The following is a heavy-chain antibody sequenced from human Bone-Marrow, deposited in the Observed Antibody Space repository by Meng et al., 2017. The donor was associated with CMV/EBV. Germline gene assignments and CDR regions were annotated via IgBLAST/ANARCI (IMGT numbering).Heavy chain of an antibody. J-gene: IGHJ3*02. CDR2: IWYDGSNR. V-gene: IGHV3-33*06. D-gene: IGHD5-24*01. CDR1: GFTFSSYE. CDR3: AKLEAPRRDAFNGTFDI. Sequence: GESLKISCAASGFTFSSYEMNWVRQAPGKGLEWLVVIWYDGSNRYYGDSVKGRFTISRDNSKNTLYLQMNSLRAEDTAVYYCAKLEAPRRDAFNGTFDIWGQGTMVTVSS.